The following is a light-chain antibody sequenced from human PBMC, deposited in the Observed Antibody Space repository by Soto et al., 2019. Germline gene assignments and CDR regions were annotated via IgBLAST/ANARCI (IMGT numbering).Light chain of an antibody. CDR3: QQYGSSPWT. J-gene: IGKJ1*01. Sequence: EIVLTQSPGTLSLSPGERGILSCRASQSVSSSYLAWYQQKPGQAPRPLIYGASSRATGIPDRFSGSGSGTDFTLTISRLEPEDFAVYYCQQYGSSPWTFGQGTNVETK. CDR1: QSVSSSY. V-gene: IGKV3-20*01. CDR2: GAS.